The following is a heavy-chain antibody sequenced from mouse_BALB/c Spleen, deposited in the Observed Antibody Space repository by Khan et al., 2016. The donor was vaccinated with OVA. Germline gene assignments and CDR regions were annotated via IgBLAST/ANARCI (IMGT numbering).Heavy chain of an antibody. V-gene: IGHV9-3-1*01. CDR3: ARVGYNGTMDY. CDR2: INTYTGEP. CDR1: GYTFTIYG. Sequence: QIQLVQSGPELKKPGETVKISCKASGYTFTIYGMNWVRQAPGKGLKWMGWINTYTGEPTYADDFKGRFAFSLETSASTAFLQINNLKNEDTATXFCARVGYNGTMDYWGQVTSVTVSS. J-gene: IGHJ4*01. D-gene: IGHD2-14*01.